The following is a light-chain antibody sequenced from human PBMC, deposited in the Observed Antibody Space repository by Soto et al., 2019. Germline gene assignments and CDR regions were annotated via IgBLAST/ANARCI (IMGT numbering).Light chain of an antibody. J-gene: IGKJ4*01. V-gene: IGKV3-20*01. CDR2: GAS. CDR1: QSVGRNY. Sequence: EIVLTQSPGTLSLSPGEGATLSCRASQSVGRNYLAWYQKKPGQAPRLLIYGASSRASGIPYRFSGSGSGTDFILTITRLEPEDFAVYYCQQYAASPLTFGGGTKVEI. CDR3: QQYAASPLT.